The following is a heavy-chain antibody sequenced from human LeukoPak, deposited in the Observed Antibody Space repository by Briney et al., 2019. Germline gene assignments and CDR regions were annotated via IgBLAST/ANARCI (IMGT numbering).Heavy chain of an antibody. CDR3: ARDEYSGSYYFDY. V-gene: IGHV1-2*02. Sequence: ASVKVSCKASGYTFTGYYMHWVRQAPGQGLEWMGWINPNSGGTNYAQKFQGRVTMTRDTSISTACMELSRLRSDDTAVYYCARDEYSGSYYFDYWGQGTLVTVSS. CDR1: GYTFTGYY. CDR2: INPNSGGT. D-gene: IGHD1-26*01. J-gene: IGHJ4*02.